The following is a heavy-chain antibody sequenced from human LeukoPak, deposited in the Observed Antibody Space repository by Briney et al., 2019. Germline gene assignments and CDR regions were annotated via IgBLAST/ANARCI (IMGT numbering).Heavy chain of an antibody. CDR2: INPSGGST. J-gene: IGHJ6*02. V-gene: IGHV1-46*01. D-gene: IGHD3-3*01. CDR1: GYTFTSYY. Sequence: ASVKVSCKASGYTFTSYYMHWVRQAPGQGLEWMGIINPSGGSTSYAQKFQGRVTMTRDTSTSTVYMELSSLRSEGTAVYYCARALDFWSGKAPNYYGMDVWGQGTTVTVSS. CDR3: ARALDFWSGKAPNYYGMDV.